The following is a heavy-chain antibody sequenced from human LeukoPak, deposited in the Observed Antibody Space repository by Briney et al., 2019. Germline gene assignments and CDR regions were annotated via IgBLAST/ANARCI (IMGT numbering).Heavy chain of an antibody. D-gene: IGHD5-12*01. CDR2: IRFDGSNK. V-gene: IGHV3-30*02. J-gene: IGHJ5*02. CDR3: AKDTHSGYYNP. Sequence: GGSLRLSCAAPGFTFSTYGMHWVRQAPGKGLGWVAFIRFDGSNKYYADSVKGRFTISRDNSKSTLYLQMNSLRPEDTAVYYCAKDTHSGYYNPWGQGTLVTVSS. CDR1: GFTFSTYG.